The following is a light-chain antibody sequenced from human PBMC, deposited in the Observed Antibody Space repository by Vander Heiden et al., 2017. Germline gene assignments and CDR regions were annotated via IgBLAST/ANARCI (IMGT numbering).Light chain of an antibody. V-gene: IGLV1-51*01. CDR3: GSWDNSLGAGL. CDR2: DNN. Sequence: HSVFSQPPSLSAAPGQKVNIASSGSFANIGSKLVSWYQQLPGIAPKLLIYDNNKRPSGIPDRFSGSKSGTSATLDITGLQTGDEADYYCGSWDNSLGAGLFGTGTKVTVL. J-gene: IGLJ1*01. CDR1: FANIGSKL.